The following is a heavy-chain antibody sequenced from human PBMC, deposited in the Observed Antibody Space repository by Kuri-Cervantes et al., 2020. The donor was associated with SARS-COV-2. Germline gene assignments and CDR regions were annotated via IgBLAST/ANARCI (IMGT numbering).Heavy chain of an antibody. Sequence: SETLSLTCTVSGGSISSSSHYWGWIRQPPGKGLEWIGSIYYSGSTYYNPSLKSRVTISVDTSKNQFSLKLSSVTAADTAVYYCARHEWEPYYFDYWGQGTLVTVSS. CDR2: IYYSGST. V-gene: IGHV4-39*01. J-gene: IGHJ4*02. CDR3: ARHEWEPYYFDY. CDR1: GGSISSSSHY. D-gene: IGHD1-26*01.